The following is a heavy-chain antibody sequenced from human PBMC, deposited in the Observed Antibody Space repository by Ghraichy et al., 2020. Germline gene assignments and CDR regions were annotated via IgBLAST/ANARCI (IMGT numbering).Heavy chain of an antibody. CDR3: AKGWEVGTSSSWYPASEDAFDI. J-gene: IGHJ3*02. Sequence: GGSLRLSCAASGFTFSSYGMHWVRQAPGKGLEWVAVISYDGSNKYYADSVKGRFTISRDNSKNTLYLQMNSLRAEDTAVYYCAKGWEVGTSSSWYPASEDAFDIWGQGTMVTVSS. V-gene: IGHV3-30*18. CDR2: ISYDGSNK. CDR1: GFTFSSYG. D-gene: IGHD6-13*01.